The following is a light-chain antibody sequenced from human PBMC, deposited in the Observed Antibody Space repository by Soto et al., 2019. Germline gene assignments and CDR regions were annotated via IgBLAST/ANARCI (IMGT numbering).Light chain of an antibody. V-gene: IGKV3-20*01. CDR2: GAS. CDR1: QSVSNNY. CDR3: QQYNSPMYT. J-gene: IGKJ2*01. Sequence: EIVLTQSPGTLSLSPGERATLSCRASQSVSNNYLAWYQQKPGQAPRLLIYGASNRATGIPDRFSGSGSGTDFTLTISRLEPEDFATYYCQQYNSPMYTFGQGTKLEIK.